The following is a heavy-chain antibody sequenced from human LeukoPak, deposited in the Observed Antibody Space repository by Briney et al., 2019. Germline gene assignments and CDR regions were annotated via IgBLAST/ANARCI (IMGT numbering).Heavy chain of an antibody. J-gene: IGHJ4*02. CDR2: VSAYTSNT. Sequence: ASVKVSCKASGYTFGDYGITWIRQAPGQGLEWMGWVSAYTSNTNYAQSLQDRVTMIADTSTDTAYMELRSLRPDDTAVYYCARDPGRGTYDTSGFHYWGQGTLVTVSS. CDR1: GYTFGDYG. D-gene: IGHD3-3*01. CDR3: ARDPGRGTYDTSGFHY. V-gene: IGHV1-18*01.